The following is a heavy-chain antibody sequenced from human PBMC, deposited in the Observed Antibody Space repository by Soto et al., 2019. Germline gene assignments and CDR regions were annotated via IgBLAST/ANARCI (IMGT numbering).Heavy chain of an antibody. D-gene: IGHD5-18*01. CDR1: GFTVSSNN. CDR3: ARDRGYSYGLDY. Sequence: GGSLRLSCAASGFTVSSNNMSWVRQAPGKGLEWVSVIYSGGSTYYADSVKDRFTISRDNSKNTLYLQMNSLRAEDTAVYYCARDRGYSYGLDYWGQGTLVTVSS. V-gene: IGHV3-66*01. CDR2: IYSGGST. J-gene: IGHJ4*02.